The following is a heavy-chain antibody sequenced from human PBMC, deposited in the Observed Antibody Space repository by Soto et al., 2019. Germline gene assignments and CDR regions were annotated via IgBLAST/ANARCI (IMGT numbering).Heavy chain of an antibody. Sequence: GGSLRLSCAASGFTFSSYSMNWVRQAPGKGLEWVSYISSSSSTIYYADSVKGRFTISRDNAKNSLYLQMNSLRDEDTAVYYCARVSVLDYYDSSGYYYLYYYGMDVWGQGTTVTVSS. CDR1: GFTFSSYS. CDR3: ARVSVLDYYDSSGYYYLYYYGMDV. CDR2: ISSSSSTI. V-gene: IGHV3-48*02. D-gene: IGHD3-22*01. J-gene: IGHJ6*02.